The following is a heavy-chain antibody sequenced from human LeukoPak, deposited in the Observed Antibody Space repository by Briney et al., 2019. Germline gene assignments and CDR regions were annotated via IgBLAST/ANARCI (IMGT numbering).Heavy chain of an antibody. V-gene: IGHV3-7*01. J-gene: IGHJ4*02. D-gene: IGHD1-14*01. CDR1: GFTFSVHW. CDR2: INQDAREK. CDR3: ASMTALWYKGEDY. Sequence: GGSLRLSCTASGFTFSVHWMSWVRQAPGKGLEWVAIINQDAREKYYVDSVNGRFTISRDNARHSLYLQMNNLRAEDTAVYYCASMTALWYKGEDYWGQGTLVTVSS.